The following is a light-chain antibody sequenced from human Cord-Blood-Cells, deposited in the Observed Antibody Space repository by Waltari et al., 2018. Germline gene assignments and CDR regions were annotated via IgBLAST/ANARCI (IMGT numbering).Light chain of an antibody. Sequence: QSALPQPASVSGSPGQSITISCPGTSSNVGAYNYVSWYQQHPGTAPKLMIYDVSNRPSGVSTRFSGSKSGNTASLTISGLHAEDEADYYCSSYTSSSTWVFGGVTKLTVL. CDR1: SSNVGAYNY. CDR3: SSYTSSSTWV. V-gene: IGLV2-14*03. CDR2: DVS. J-gene: IGLJ3*02.